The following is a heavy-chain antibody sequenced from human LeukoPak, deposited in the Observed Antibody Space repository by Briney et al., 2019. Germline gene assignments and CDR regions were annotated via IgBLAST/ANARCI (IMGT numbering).Heavy chain of an antibody. Sequence: PGGSLRLSCAASGFTFSSYSMNWVRQAPGKGLEWVSYITNSGNSKSYADSVKGRFTISRDNAKNSLYLQMNSLRAEDTAVYYCARDGGKYYGMDVWGQGTTVTVSS. CDR1: GFTFSSYS. CDR3: ARDGGKYYGMDV. J-gene: IGHJ6*02. V-gene: IGHV3-48*01. CDR2: ITNSGNSK.